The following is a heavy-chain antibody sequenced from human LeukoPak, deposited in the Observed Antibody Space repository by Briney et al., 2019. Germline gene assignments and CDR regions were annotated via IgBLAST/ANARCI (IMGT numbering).Heavy chain of an antibody. D-gene: IGHD3-22*01. V-gene: IGHV3-73*01. Sequence: PGGSLRLSCAASGFTFSGSAMHWVRQASGKGLEWVGRIRSKANSYATAYAASVKGRFTISRDDSKNTAYLQMNSLKTEDTAVYYCTRHLGYDSSGYYYDLWGQGTLATVSS. CDR2: IRSKANSYAT. CDR3: TRHLGYDSSGYYYDL. J-gene: IGHJ5*02. CDR1: GFTFSGSA.